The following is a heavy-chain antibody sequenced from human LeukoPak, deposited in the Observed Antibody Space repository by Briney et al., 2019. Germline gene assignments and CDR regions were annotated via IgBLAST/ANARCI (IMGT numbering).Heavy chain of an antibody. CDR3: ARYVGRVGATPFLY. CDR1: GRSFSGYY. CDR2: INHSGST. V-gene: IGHV4-34*01. J-gene: IGHJ4*02. Sequence: SETLSLTCAVYGRSFSGYYWSWIRQPPGKGLEWIGEINHSGSTNYNPSLKSRVTTSVDTSKNQFSLKLSSVTAADTAVYYCARYVGRVGATPFLYWGQGTLVTVSS. D-gene: IGHD1-26*01.